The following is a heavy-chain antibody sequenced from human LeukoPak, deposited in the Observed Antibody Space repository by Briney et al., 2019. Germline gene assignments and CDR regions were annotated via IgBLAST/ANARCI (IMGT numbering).Heavy chain of an antibody. CDR2: INPSGGSA. CDR1: GYSFTSYY. CDR3: ARDRRLAYCGGDCYSGADWYFDL. Sequence: ASVKVSCKASGYSFTSYYMHWVRQAPGQGLEWMGIINPSGGSASYAQKFQGRVTMTRDMSTSTVYMELSSLRSEDTAVYYCARDRRLAYCGGDCYSGADWYFDLWGRGTLVTVSS. V-gene: IGHV1-46*01. D-gene: IGHD2-21*02. J-gene: IGHJ2*01.